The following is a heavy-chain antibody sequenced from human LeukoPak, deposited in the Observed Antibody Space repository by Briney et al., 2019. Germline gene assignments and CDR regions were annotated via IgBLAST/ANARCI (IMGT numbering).Heavy chain of an antibody. CDR3: ARSPIHGYCSSTSCYTEIDAFDI. Sequence: PSQTLSLTCTVSGGSISSYYWSWIRQPPGKGLEWIGYIYYSGSTNYNPSLKSRVTISVDTSKNQFSLKLSSVTAADTAVYYCARSPIHGYCSSTSCYTEIDAFDIWGQGTMVTVSS. D-gene: IGHD2-2*02. CDR2: IYYSGST. CDR1: GGSISSYY. V-gene: IGHV4-59*01. J-gene: IGHJ3*02.